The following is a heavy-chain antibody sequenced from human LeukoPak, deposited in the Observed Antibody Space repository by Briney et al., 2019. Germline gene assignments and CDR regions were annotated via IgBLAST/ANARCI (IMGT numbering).Heavy chain of an antibody. V-gene: IGHV3-30*14. D-gene: IGHD3-22*01. CDR3: ARDYYYDTSDYYRGFFDS. Sequence: PGGSLRLSCAASEFTFSNYAMSWVRQAPGKGLEWVAVISYDGSNKYYADSVKGRFTISRDNSKNTLYLQMGSLRVEDMAVYYCARDYYYDTSDYYRGFFDSWGQGTLVTVSS. CDR2: ISYDGSNK. CDR1: EFTFSNYA. J-gene: IGHJ4*02.